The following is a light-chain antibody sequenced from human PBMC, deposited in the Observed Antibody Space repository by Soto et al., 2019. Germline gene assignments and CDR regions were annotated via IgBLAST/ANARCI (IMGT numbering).Light chain of an antibody. Sequence: DIQMTQSPSTLSASVGDRVTITCRASQCISRWLAGYQQKPGKAPKLLIYDVSSLESGVPSRFSGRGSGTEFTLAISSLQPDDFATYYCQQYNSYPWTFGQGTKVEIK. J-gene: IGKJ1*01. CDR1: QCISRW. CDR3: QQYNSYPWT. V-gene: IGKV1-5*01. CDR2: DVS.